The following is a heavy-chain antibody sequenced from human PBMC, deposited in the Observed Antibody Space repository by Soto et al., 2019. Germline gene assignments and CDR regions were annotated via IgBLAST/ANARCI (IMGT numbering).Heavy chain of an antibody. Sequence: SETLSLTSTVSGGSINTFYWSWVRQTAGKGLEWIGRIFSSGSTSFNPSLESRVAMSVDTSKNHFSLNLSSVTAADMAVYYCAREGSYSAYNFAHGIQLWSFDFWGQGALVTVSS. CDR3: AREGSYSAYNFAHGIQLWSFDF. D-gene: IGHD5-12*01. CDR2: IFSSGST. V-gene: IGHV4-4*07. J-gene: IGHJ4*02. CDR1: GGSINTFY.